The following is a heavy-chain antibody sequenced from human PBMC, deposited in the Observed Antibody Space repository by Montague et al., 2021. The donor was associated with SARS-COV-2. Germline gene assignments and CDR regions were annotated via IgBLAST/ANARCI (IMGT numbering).Heavy chain of an antibody. CDR2: IYTSGST. Sequence: SETLSLTCTVSGGSISSYYWSWIRQPAGKGLEWIGHIYTSGSTNYNPFLKSRFTMSVDTSKNQFSLKLSSVTAADTAVYYCAREAWLGDKTSAYEYYGMDVWGQGTTVTVSS. CDR3: AREAWLGDKTSAYEYYGMDV. V-gene: IGHV4-4*07. J-gene: IGHJ6*02. CDR1: GGSISSYY. D-gene: IGHD3-10*01.